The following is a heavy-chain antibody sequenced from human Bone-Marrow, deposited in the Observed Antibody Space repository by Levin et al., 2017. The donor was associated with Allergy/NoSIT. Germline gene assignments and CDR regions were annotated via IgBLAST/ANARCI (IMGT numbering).Heavy chain of an antibody. CDR1: GFTFDNYA. V-gene: IGHV3-9*01. CDR3: AKAGGTTYFDTVFDN. J-gene: IGHJ4*02. Sequence: GGSLRLSCAASGFTFDNYAMHWVRQAPGKGLEWVSGITWNNDVIGYADSVKGRFTISRDNAKNFLYLQMNGLRTEDTALYYCAKAGGTTYFDTVFDNWGQGTLVTVSA. D-gene: IGHD3-22*01. CDR2: ITWNNDVI.